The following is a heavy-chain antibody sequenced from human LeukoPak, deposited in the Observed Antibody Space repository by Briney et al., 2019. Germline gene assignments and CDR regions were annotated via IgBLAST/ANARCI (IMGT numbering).Heavy chain of an antibody. CDR2: ISSSSSYI. J-gene: IGHJ4*02. CDR1: GFTFSSYS. Sequence: GGSLRLTCAASGFTFSSYSMNWVRQAPGKGLEWVSSISSSSSYIYYADSVKGRFTISRDNAKNSLYLQMNSLRAEDTAVYYCARGSWLKYYFDYWGQGTLVTVSS. D-gene: IGHD6-13*01. V-gene: IGHV3-21*01. CDR3: ARGSWLKYYFDY.